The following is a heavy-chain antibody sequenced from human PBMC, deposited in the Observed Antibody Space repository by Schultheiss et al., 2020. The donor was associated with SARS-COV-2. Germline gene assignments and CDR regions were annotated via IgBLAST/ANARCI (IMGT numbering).Heavy chain of an antibody. D-gene: IGHD5-12*01. V-gene: IGHV4-34*09. CDR1: GGSFSGYS. Sequence: SQTLSLTCAVYGGSFSGYSWSWIRQPPGKGLEWIGYIYSSGSTYYNPSLKSLVTISVDTSKNQFSLKLSSVTAADTAVYYCARGGVATDDGYYFDYWGQGALVTVSS. CDR3: ARGGVATDDGYYFDY. CDR2: IYSSGST. J-gene: IGHJ4*02.